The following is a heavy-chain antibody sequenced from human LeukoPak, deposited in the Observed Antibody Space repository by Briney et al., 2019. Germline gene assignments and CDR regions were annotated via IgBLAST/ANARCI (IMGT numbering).Heavy chain of an antibody. CDR3: ASGTSGDYGPTDAFDI. CDR2: ISAYNGNT. J-gene: IGHJ3*02. V-gene: IGHV1-18*01. CDR1: GYTFTNYG. D-gene: IGHD4-17*01. Sequence: ASVTVSCKASGYTFTNYGISWVRQAPGQGGEWMGWISAYNGNTNYAQKLQGRVTITTDTSTSTAYMELRGLRSDDTAVYYCASGTSGDYGPTDAFDIWGQGTMVTVSS.